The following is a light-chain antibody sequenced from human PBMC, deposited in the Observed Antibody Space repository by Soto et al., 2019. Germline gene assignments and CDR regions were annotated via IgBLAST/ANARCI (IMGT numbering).Light chain of an antibody. J-gene: IGLJ2*01. Sequence: QSVLTQSPSASASLGASVKLTCTLSSGHSNYAIAWHQQQPEKGPRYLMKVNSDGSHSKGDGIPVRFSGSSSGAERYLTISSLQSEDEADYYCQTWGTGVVFGGGTQLTVL. CDR1: SGHSNYA. CDR2: VNSDGSH. V-gene: IGLV4-69*01. CDR3: QTWGTGVV.